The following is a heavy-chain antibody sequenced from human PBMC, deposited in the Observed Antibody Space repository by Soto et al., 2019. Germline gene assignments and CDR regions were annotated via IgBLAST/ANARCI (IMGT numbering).Heavy chain of an antibody. Sequence: SQTLSLTCAISGDSVSSNSAAWNRIRQSPSRGLEWLGRTYYRSKWYNDYAVSVKSRITINPDTSKNYFSLQLNSVTPEDTAVYYCAVGHTGYDLNGMDVWGQGTTVTVSS. V-gene: IGHV6-1*01. CDR3: AVGHTGYDLNGMDV. CDR1: GDSVSSNSAA. J-gene: IGHJ6*02. D-gene: IGHD5-12*01. CDR2: TYYRSKWYN.